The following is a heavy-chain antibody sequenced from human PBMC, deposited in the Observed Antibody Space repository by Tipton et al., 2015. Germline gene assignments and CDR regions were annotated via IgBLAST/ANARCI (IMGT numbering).Heavy chain of an antibody. D-gene: IGHD2-15*01. CDR2: IIPVFPTA. Sequence: QLVQSGPEVKKPGSSVKVSCKASGGTFSNYAFSWVRQAPGQGLEWMGGIIPVFPTANYAPKFRGRLTITADESTSTAYMELSSLRFEDTAVYYCARLSGPQAFDYWGQGTPVTVSS. V-gene: IGHV1-69*01. J-gene: IGHJ4*02. CDR3: ARLSGPQAFDY. CDR1: GGTFSNYA.